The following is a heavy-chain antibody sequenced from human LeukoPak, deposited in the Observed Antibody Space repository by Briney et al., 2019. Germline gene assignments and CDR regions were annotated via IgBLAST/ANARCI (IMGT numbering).Heavy chain of an antibody. J-gene: IGHJ6*03. Sequence: GGSLRLSCAASGLTFSSAWMSWVRQAPGKGLEWVSSISTSSSYIYYADSVKGRFTISRDNAKNSLYLQMNSLRAEDTALYYCARDGDTVLTRGYYYYMDVWGKGTTVTVSS. CDR3: ARDGDTVLTRGYYYYMDV. CDR1: GLTFSSAW. V-gene: IGHV3-21*01. CDR2: ISTSSSYI. D-gene: IGHD4-23*01.